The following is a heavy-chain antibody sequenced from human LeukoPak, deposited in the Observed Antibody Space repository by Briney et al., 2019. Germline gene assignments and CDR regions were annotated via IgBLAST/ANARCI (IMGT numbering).Heavy chain of an antibody. CDR2: IYYSGST. D-gene: IGHD3-22*01. V-gene: IGHV4-39*01. Sequence: SETLSLTCTVSGGSISSSSYYWGWIRQPPGKGLEWIGSIYYSGSTYYNPSLKSRVTISVDTSKNQFSLKLSSVTAADTAVYYCARVPRNNYYDSSGTRDYWGQGTLVTVSS. CDR3: ARVPRNNYYDSSGTRDY. CDR1: GGSISSSSYY. J-gene: IGHJ4*02.